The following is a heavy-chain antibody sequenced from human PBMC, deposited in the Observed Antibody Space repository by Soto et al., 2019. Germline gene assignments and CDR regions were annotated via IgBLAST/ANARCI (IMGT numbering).Heavy chain of an antibody. Sequence: ASVKVSCKASGFTFTSSAVQWVRQAPGQGLEWMGIINPSGGSTSYAQKFQGRVTMTRDTSTSTVYMELSSLRSEDTAVYYCARKSVNDSSGYSLGYWGQGTLVTVSS. CDR1: GFTFTSSA. CDR3: ARKSVNDSSGYSLGY. CDR2: INPSGGST. V-gene: IGHV1-46*01. J-gene: IGHJ4*02. D-gene: IGHD3-22*01.